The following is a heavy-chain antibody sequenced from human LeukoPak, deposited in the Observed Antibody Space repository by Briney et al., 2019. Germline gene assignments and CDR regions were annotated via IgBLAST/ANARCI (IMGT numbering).Heavy chain of an antibody. Sequence: SETLSLTCTVSGGSISSYYWSWIRQPAGKGLEWIGRIYTSGSTNYNPSLKSRVTMSVDTSKHQFSLKLSSVAAADTAVYYCARERILPYYFDYWGQGTLVTVSS. V-gene: IGHV4-4*07. CDR1: GGSISSYY. D-gene: IGHD2-15*01. J-gene: IGHJ4*02. CDR2: IYTSGST. CDR3: ARERILPYYFDY.